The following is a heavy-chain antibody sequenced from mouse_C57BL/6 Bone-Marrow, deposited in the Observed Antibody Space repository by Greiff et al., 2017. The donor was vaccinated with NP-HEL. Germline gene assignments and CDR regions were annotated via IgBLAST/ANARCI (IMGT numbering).Heavy chain of an antibody. CDR3: TRSYYYGSSYGYAMDY. V-gene: IGHV5-9-1*02. CDR2: ISSGGDSI. D-gene: IGHD1-1*01. Sequence: EVKLMESGEGLVKPGGSLKLSCAASGFTFSSYAMSWVRQTPEKRLEWVAYISSGGDSIYYADTVKGRFTISRDNARNTLYLQMSSLKSEDTAMYYCTRSYYYGSSYGYAMDYWGQGTSVTVSS. CDR1: GFTFSSYA. J-gene: IGHJ4*01.